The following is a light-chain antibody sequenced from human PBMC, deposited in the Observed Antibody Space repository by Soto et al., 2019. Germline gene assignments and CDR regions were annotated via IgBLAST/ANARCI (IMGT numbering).Light chain of an antibody. CDR2: ITN. CDR3: ASWDDSLDAWV. CDR1: SSNIGSNT. Sequence: QTVVTQPHSASGTPGQRVTISCSGGSSNIGSNTVNWYQQLPGTAPKLLIYITNQRPSGVPDRFSGSKSGTSASLAISGLQSEDEADYYCASWDDSLDAWVFGGGTKVTVL. J-gene: IGLJ3*02. V-gene: IGLV1-44*01.